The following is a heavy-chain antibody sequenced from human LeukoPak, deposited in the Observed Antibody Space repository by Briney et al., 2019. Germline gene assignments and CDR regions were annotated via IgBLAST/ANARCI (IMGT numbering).Heavy chain of an antibody. CDR3: ARRRCSNTSCPRGMDV. CDR1: GGSISSYY. J-gene: IGHJ6*02. Sequence: SETLSLTCTVSGGSISSYYWSWVRQPPGKGLEWIGYINYSGTTNYNSSLKSRVSISVDTSKNQFSLKVNSVTAADTAVYFCARRRCSNTSCPRGMDVWGQGTTVTVSS. CDR2: INYSGTT. V-gene: IGHV4-59*08. D-gene: IGHD2-2*01.